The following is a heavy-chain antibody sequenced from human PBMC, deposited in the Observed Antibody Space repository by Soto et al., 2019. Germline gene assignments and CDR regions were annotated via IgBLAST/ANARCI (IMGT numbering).Heavy chain of an antibody. J-gene: IGHJ6*03. V-gene: IGHV4-59*08. CDR3: ARLGSSSWYGSGYYYYMDV. D-gene: IGHD6-13*01. CDR1: GGSISSYY. CDR2: IYYSGST. Sequence: TSETLSLTCTVSGGSISSYYWSWIRQPPGKGLEWIGYIYYSGSTNYNPSLKSRVTISVDTSKNQFSLKLSSVTAADTAVYYCARLGSSSWYGSGYYYYMDVWGKGTTVTVSS.